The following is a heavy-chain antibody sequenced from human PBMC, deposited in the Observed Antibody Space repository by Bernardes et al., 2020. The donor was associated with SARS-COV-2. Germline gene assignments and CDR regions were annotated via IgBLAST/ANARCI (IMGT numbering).Heavy chain of an antibody. CDR2: LYYGGST. J-gene: IGHJ4*02. D-gene: IGHD4-17*01. CDR3: ARERYGANYFDF. V-gene: IGHV4-59*01. CDR1: GGSISNYY. Sequence: SETLSLTCTVSGGSISNYYWSWIRQSPGKGLEWIGYLYYGGSTIYNPSLKSRVTISVDTSKNQFSLKLNSVTAADTAVYYCARERYGANYFDFWGQGTLVTVSS.